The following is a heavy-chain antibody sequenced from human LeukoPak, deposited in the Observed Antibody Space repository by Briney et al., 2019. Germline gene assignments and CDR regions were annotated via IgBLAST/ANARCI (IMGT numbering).Heavy chain of an antibody. J-gene: IGHJ5*02. Sequence: RGESLKISCKGSGFSFTSYWIGWVRQMPGKGLEWMGIIYTGDSDTRYSPSFQGQVTISADKSSNTAYLQWSSLKASDTAMYFCARQHHFGSGSSRLGWFDPWGQGTLVTVSS. CDR2: IYTGDSDT. V-gene: IGHV5-51*01. CDR1: GFSFTSYW. CDR3: ARQHHFGSGSSRLGWFDP. D-gene: IGHD3-10*01.